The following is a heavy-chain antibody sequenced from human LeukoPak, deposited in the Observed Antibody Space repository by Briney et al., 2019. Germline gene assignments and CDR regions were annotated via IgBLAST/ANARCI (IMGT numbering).Heavy chain of an antibody. CDR1: GFTVSSNY. J-gene: IGHJ4*02. V-gene: IGHV3-66*01. Sequence: GGSLRLSCAASGFTVSSNYMTWVRQAPGKGLEWVSGIHSGGNIYYADSVKGRFTISRDNSKNTLYLQMNSLRAEDSAVYYCAKVAFYDSSGFDYWGQGTLVTVSS. CDR2: IHSGGNI. D-gene: IGHD3-22*01. CDR3: AKVAFYDSSGFDY.